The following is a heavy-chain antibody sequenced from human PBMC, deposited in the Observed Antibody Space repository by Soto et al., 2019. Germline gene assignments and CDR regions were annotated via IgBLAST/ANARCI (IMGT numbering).Heavy chain of an antibody. CDR3: AKDRGQYCSGGNCYSGEWFDP. CDR2: ISYSGNT. D-gene: IGHD2-15*01. J-gene: IGHJ5*02. CDR1: GGSISSGGYY. Sequence: QVQLQESGPGLVKPSQTLSLTCTVSGGSISSGGYYWNWIRQHPGEGLEWIGYISYSGNTYYNPSLKSRVNISVDTSKNQFSLKVTSVTAADTAVYYCAKDRGQYCSGGNCYSGEWFDPWGQGTLVTVSS. V-gene: IGHV4-31*03.